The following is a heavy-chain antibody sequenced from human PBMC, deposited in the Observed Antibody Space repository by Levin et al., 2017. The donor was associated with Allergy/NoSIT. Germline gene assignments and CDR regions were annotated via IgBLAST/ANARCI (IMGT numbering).Heavy chain of an antibody. V-gene: IGHV3-30*04. Sequence: GGSLRLSCEASGFIFSHYAMHWVRQAPGKGLEWVAVISYDGNNKYYADSVKGPFTISRDNSKNTLFLQMSSLRPEDTAVYYCARASVPGTDGGLDYWGQGTLITVSS. J-gene: IGHJ4*02. CDR3: ARASVPGTDGGLDY. CDR1: GFIFSHYA. D-gene: IGHD6-19*01. CDR2: ISYDGNNK.